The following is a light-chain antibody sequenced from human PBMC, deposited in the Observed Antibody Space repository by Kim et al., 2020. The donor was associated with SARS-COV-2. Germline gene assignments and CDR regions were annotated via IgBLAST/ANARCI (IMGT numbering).Light chain of an antibody. CDR3: QVWDSSWV. CDR1: NIGSKN. Sequence: VSGALGTTARITCGGNNIGSKNVHWYQKKPGQAPVLVIYRDSNRPSGIPERFSGSNSGNTATLTISRAQAGDEADYYCQVWDSSWVFGGGTQLTVL. V-gene: IGLV3-9*01. CDR2: RDS. J-gene: IGLJ3*02.